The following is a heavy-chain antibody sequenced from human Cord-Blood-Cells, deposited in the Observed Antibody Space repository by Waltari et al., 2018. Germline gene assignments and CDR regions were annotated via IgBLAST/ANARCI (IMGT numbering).Heavy chain of an antibody. J-gene: IGHJ6*03. CDR3: ARDEYSSSYYYYYMDV. D-gene: IGHD6-6*01. CDR2: INAGNGNT. CDR1: GYTFTSYA. Sequence: QVQLVQSGAEVKKPGASVKVSCKASGYTFTSYAMHWVRQAPGQRREWMGWINAGNGNTKYSQKFQGRVTITRDTSASTAYMELSSLRSEDTAVYYCARDEYSSSYYYYYMDVWGKGTTVTVSS. V-gene: IGHV1-3*01.